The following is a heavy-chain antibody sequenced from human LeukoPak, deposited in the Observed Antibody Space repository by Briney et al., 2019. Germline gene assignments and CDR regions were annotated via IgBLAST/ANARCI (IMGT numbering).Heavy chain of an antibody. CDR2: ISGSGGST. CDR3: AKRGYYYDSSGYHLDY. Sequence: PGGSLRLSCAASGFTFSSYAMSWVRQAPGKGLEWVSAISGSGGSTYYADSVKGRFTISRDNSKNTLYLQMNSLRAEDTAVYYCAKRGYYYDSSGYHLDYWGQGTLVTVSS. D-gene: IGHD3-22*01. J-gene: IGHJ4*02. CDR1: GFTFSSYA. V-gene: IGHV3-23*01.